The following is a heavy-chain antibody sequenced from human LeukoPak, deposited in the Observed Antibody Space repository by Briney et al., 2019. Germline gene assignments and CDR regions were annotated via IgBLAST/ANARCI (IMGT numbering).Heavy chain of an antibody. Sequence: GGSLRLSCAASGLTISSYYMSWVRQAPGKGLEWVSVIYSNGDIYYADSVRSRFTISGDISKNTLNLQLDNLKTEDTGVYYCARDTDITSSRFFHLWGLGPLVTIPS. CDR2: IYSNGDI. D-gene: IGHD3-3*01. J-gene: IGHJ4*02. CDR3: ARDTDITSSRFFHL. V-gene: IGHV3-66*03. CDR1: GLTISSYY.